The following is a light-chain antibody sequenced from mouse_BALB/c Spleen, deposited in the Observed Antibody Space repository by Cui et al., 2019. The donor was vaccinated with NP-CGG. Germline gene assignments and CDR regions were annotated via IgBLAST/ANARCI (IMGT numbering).Light chain of an antibody. Sequence: QSGVTQESTLTTSPGETVTFTCRSSTGAVTTRNYANWVQEKPDHLFTGLIGGTNNRAPGVPARFSGSLIGDRAALTITGAQTEDEAIYFCALWYTNHWVFGGGTKLTVL. CDR2: GTN. V-gene: IGLV1*01. CDR1: TGAVTTRNY. CDR3: ALWYTNHWV. J-gene: IGLJ1*01.